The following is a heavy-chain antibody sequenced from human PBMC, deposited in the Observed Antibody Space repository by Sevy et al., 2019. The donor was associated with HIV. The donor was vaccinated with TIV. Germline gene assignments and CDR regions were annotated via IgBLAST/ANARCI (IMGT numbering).Heavy chain of an antibody. CDR3: ASHLSNSSGYYLWAFDI. Sequence: ASVKVSCKASGYTFTGYYMHWVRQAPGQGLEWMGWINPNSGGTNYAQKFQGRVTMTRDTSISTAYMELSRLRSDDTAVYYCASHLSNSSGYYLWAFDIWGQGTMVTVSS. J-gene: IGHJ3*02. V-gene: IGHV1-2*02. CDR2: INPNSGGT. CDR1: GYTFTGYY. D-gene: IGHD3-22*01.